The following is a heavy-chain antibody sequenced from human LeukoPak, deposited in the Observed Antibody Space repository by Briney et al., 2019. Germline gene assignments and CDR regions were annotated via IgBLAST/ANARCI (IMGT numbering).Heavy chain of an antibody. V-gene: IGHV4-59*01. CDR2: IYYSGST. D-gene: IGHD3-16*01. CDR3: ARTTEGYVRVPWYSYYYYMDV. J-gene: IGHJ6*03. Sequence: SETLSLTCTVSGGSISSYYWSWIRQPPGKGLEWIGYIYYSGSTHYNPSLKSRVTISVDTSKNQFSLKLRSVTAADTAVYYCARTTEGYVRVPWYSYYYYMDVWGKGTTVTISS. CDR1: GGSISSYY.